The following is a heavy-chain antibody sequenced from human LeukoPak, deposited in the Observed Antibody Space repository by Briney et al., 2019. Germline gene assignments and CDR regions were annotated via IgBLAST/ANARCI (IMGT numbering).Heavy chain of an antibody. CDR1: SASISSGDYY. CDR2: IYTSGST. J-gene: IGHJ4*02. CDR3: ARSQATAMVSDY. D-gene: IGHD2-2*01. Sequence: SQTLSLTCTVSSASISSGDYYWSWIRQPAGKGLEWIGRIYTSGSTNYNPSLKSRVTMSVDTSKNQFSLKLSSVTAADTAVYYCARSQATAMVSDYWGQGTLVTVSS. V-gene: IGHV4-61*02.